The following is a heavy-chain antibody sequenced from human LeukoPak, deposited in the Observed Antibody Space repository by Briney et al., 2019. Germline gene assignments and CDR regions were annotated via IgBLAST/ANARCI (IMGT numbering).Heavy chain of an antibody. CDR1: GYTFTGYY. CDR2: INPSGSST. Sequence: ASVKVSCKASGYTFTGYYMHWVRQAPGQGLEWMGLINPSGSSTSYAQKFQGRLSLTRDMATSTDYMELSSLRSEDTAVYYCARDNSVGDTAWWFDPWGQGTLVTVSS. J-gene: IGHJ5*02. D-gene: IGHD1-26*01. V-gene: IGHV1-46*01. CDR3: ARDNSVGDTAWWFDP.